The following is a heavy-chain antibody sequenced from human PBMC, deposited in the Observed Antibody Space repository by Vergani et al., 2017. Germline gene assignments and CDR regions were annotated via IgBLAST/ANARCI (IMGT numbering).Heavy chain of an antibody. Sequence: QVQLQESGPGLVKPLGTLSLTCSVSGGPLSTTDWWSWVRQSPERGLEWIGKIGHSGSTCFNASFASRVSMSVDWSVKQFSLYLRSVTAADTAVYYCARNPIGSSYYEYWGQGILVTVSS. J-gene: IGHJ4*02. CDR3: ARNPIGSSYYEY. CDR1: GGPLSTTDW. D-gene: IGHD3-10*01. CDR2: IGHSGST. V-gene: IGHV4-4*03.